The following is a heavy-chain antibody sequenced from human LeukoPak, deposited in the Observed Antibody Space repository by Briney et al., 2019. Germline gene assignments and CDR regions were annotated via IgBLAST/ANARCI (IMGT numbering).Heavy chain of an antibody. CDR2: ISSSSSYI. V-gene: IGHV3-21*01. CDR1: GFTFSSYS. CDR3: AREGPLAKAYYGMDV. J-gene: IGHJ6*02. Sequence: GGSLRLSCAASGFTFSSYSMNWVRQAPGKGLEWVSSISSSSSYIYYADSVKGRFTISRDNAKNSLYLQTNSLRAEDTAVYYCAREGPLAKAYYGMDVWGQGTTVTVSS.